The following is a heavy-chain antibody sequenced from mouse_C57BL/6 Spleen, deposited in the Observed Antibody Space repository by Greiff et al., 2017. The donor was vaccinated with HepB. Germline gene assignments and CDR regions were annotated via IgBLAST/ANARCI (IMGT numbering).Heavy chain of an antibody. CDR3: ARSITTVVAPGAMDY. D-gene: IGHD1-1*01. V-gene: IGHV1-64*01. Sequence: QVQLKQPGAELVKPGASVKLSCKASGYTFTSYWMHWVKQRPGQGLEWIGMIHPNSGSTNYNEKFKSKATLTVDKSSSTAYMQLSSLTSEDSAVYYCARSITTVVAPGAMDYWGQGTSVTVSS. CDR2: IHPNSGST. CDR1: GYTFTSYW. J-gene: IGHJ4*01.